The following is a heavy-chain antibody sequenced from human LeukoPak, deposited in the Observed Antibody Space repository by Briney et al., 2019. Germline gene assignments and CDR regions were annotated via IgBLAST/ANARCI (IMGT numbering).Heavy chain of an antibody. CDR2: IYHSGST. Sequence: PSETLSLTCAVSGYSISSGYYWGWIRQPPGKGLEWIGSIYHSGSTYYNPSLKSRVTISVDTSKNQFSLKLSSVTAADTAVYYCARLPPLGYCSSTSCYAMYYNYWYFDLWGRGTLVTVSS. D-gene: IGHD2-2*01. V-gene: IGHV4-38-2*01. J-gene: IGHJ2*01. CDR3: ARLPPLGYCSSTSCYAMYYNYWYFDL. CDR1: GYSISSGYY.